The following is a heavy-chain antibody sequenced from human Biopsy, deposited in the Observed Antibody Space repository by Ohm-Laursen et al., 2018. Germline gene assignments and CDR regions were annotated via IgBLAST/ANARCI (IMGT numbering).Heavy chain of an antibody. V-gene: IGHV3-7*01. D-gene: IGHD2/OR15-2a*01. CDR1: GFVVSGTQ. Sequence: SLRLSCAASGFVVSGTQMSWVRQAPGKGLEWVANINLDGSEKYYVDSVKGRFTMSRDNAKNSLYLQMNSLGAEDTAVYYCAKGRHTLLDAFDFRGQGTLVTVSS. CDR3: AKGRHTLLDAFDF. CDR2: INLDGSEK. J-gene: IGHJ3*01.